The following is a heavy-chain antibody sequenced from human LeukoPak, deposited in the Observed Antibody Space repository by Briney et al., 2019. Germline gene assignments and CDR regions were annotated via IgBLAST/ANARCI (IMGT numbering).Heavy chain of an antibody. CDR1: GFIFSHYG. CDR2: LRYDGSNR. CDR3: AKDVDLFGELYFDS. V-gene: IGHV3-30*02. Sequence: PGRSLRLSCAASGFIFSHYGMHWVRQAPGKGLEWVAFLRYDGSNRSYADSVKGRFTISRDNSKNTLYLQMNSLRAEDTAVYYCAKDVDLFGELYFDSWGQGTLVTVSS. J-gene: IGHJ4*02. D-gene: IGHD3-10*02.